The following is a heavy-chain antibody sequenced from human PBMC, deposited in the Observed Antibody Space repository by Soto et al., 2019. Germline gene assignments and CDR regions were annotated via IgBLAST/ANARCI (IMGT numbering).Heavy chain of an antibody. CDR3: VRLNVYCVSRNCHGYDGMDV. D-gene: IGHD2-2*01. CDR1: GGFISPGGYF. Sequence: PSEDLPLTCAVSGGFISPGGYFWSRLRQPPGKSLEGIGYIYDSWSIYYNPSLKSRVTISLDRPKNQFSLRFGSVAAADPAVYYCVRLNVYCVSRNCHGYDGMDVWGQGTSVTGSS. V-gene: IGHV4-30-2*01. J-gene: IGHJ6*01. CDR2: IYDSWSI.